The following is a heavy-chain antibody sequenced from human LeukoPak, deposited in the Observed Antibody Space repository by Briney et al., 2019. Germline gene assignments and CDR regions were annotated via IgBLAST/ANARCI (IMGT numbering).Heavy chain of an antibody. J-gene: IGHJ5*01. CDR3: ARSISGTRSKFDC. CDR1: GGSISSGDYY. CDR2: IYYSGRT. Sequence: PSQTLSLTCTVSGGSISSGDYYWSWIRQPPGKGLEWIGYIYYSGRTNYNPSLKSRATMSIDTAKNHFSLNLTSVTAADTAVYYCARSISGTRSKFDCWGQGTLVTVSS. V-gene: IGHV4-30-4*01. D-gene: IGHD1/OR15-1a*01.